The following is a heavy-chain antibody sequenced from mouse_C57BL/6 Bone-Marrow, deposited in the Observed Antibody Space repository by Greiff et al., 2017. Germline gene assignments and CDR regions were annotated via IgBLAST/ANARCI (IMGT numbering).Heavy chain of an antibody. V-gene: IGHV1-15*01. CDR2: LDPETGGT. J-gene: IGHJ2*01. D-gene: IGHD2-1*01. CDR1: GYTFTDYE. Sequence: VQLQQSGAELVRPGASVTLSCKASGYTFTDYEMHWVKQTPVHGLEWIGALDPETGGTAYNQKFKGKAILTADKSSSTAYMELRSLTSEDSAVYYCTRDEGNSGFYSYYFDYWGQGTTLTDSS. CDR3: TRDEGNSGFYSYYFDY.